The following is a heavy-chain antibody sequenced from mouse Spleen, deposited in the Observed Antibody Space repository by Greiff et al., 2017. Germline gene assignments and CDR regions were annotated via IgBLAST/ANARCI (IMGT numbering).Heavy chain of an antibody. CDR2: INPSNGGT. Sequence: QVQLQQSGTELVKPGASVKLSCKASGYTFTSYWMHWVKQRPGQGLEWIGNINPSNGGTNYNEKFKSKATLTVDKSSSTAYMQLSSLTSEDSAVYYCARTRYGGYYFDYWGQGTTLTVSS. CDR1: GYTFTSYW. V-gene: IGHV1-53*01. CDR3: ARTRYGGYYFDY. J-gene: IGHJ2*01. D-gene: IGHD1-2*01.